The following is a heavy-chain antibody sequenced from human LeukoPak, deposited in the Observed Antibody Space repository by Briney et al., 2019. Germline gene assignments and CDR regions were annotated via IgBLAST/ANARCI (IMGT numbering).Heavy chain of an antibody. D-gene: IGHD1-1*01. J-gene: IGHJ5*02. CDR3: AKGYGTTGTASSNWFGP. CDR1: GFTFSGYA. V-gene: IGHV3-23*01. CDR2: ITGSGGST. Sequence: GGSLRLSCASSGFTFSGYAMTWVRQAPGRGLEWVSAITGSGGSTYYADSVKGRFTISRDNSKNTLYLQMNSLRVEDTAVYYCAKGYGTTGTASSNWFGPWGQGTLVTVSS.